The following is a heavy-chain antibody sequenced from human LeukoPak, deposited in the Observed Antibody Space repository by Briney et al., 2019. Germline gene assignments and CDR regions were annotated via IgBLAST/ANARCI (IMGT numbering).Heavy chain of an antibody. D-gene: IGHD6-13*01. V-gene: IGHV3-23*01. CDR1: GFAFSTYA. Sequence: GGSLRLSRAASGFAFSTYAMDWVRQAPGKGLQWVSAFSRRGTTHYADSVRGRFTISRDNSKNVLYLQMNSLRVDDTAIYYCAREQAGTSGWYTVDSWGQGTLVTVSS. J-gene: IGHJ4*02. CDR3: AREQAGTSGWYTVDS. CDR2: FSRRGTT.